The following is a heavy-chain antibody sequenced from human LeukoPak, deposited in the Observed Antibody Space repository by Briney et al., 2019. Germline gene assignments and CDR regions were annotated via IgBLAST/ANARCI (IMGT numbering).Heavy chain of an antibody. J-gene: IGHJ5*02. CDR1: GGSVSGHY. D-gene: IGHD6-6*01. CDR2: IYYSGST. Sequence: SETLFLTCTVSGGSVSGHYWSWIRQPPGKGLEWIGYIYYSGSTNYNPSLKSRVTISVDTSENQFSLKLTSVTAADTAVYYCARDREYSSSGLVWFDPWGHGILVTVSS. CDR3: ARDREYSSSGLVWFDP. V-gene: IGHV4-59*02.